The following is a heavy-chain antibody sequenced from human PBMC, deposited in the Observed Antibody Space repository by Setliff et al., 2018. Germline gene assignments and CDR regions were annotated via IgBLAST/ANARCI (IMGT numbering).Heavy chain of an antibody. D-gene: IGHD2-15*01. J-gene: IGHJ6*02. Sequence: PGGSLRLSCAASGFSFSRYEMIWVRQAPGKGLEWVSKTHIDGITVYSDSVKGRSIIYRDNARNSLHLQMNSLRAEDTAIYFCARRLPYYGMDVWGQGTAVT. CDR1: GFSFSRYE. V-gene: IGHV3-48*03. CDR2: THIDGITV. CDR3: ARRLPYYGMDV.